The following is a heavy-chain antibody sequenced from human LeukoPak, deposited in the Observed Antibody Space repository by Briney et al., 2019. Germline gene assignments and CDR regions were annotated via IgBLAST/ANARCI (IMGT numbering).Heavy chain of an antibody. CDR3: ARDVSSSWYGLGYYYYGMDV. CDR2: TYYRSKWYN. D-gene: IGHD6-13*01. V-gene: IGHV6-1*01. Sequence: SQTLSLTCAISGDSVSSNSAAWNWIRQSPSRGLEWLGRTYYRSKWYNDYAVSVKSRIPIHPDTSKNQFSLPLNSVTPEDTAVYYCARDVSSSWYGLGYYYYGMDVWGQGTTVTVSS. CDR1: GDSVSSNSAA. J-gene: IGHJ6*02.